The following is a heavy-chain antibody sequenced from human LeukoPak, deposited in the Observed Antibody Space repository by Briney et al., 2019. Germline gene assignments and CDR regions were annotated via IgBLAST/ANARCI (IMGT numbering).Heavy chain of an antibody. CDR1: GYSFPTYL. Sequence: QPWKISCKGSGYSFPTYLVSWVRQTPGKGLEWMGIIYPGDVDTTNSTSFQGEVTISADKSISTAYLQWSALKASHTARYYCARLNAGFEYWGQGTLVTVSS. CDR2: IYPGDVDT. CDR3: ARLNAGFEY. V-gene: IGHV5-51*01. J-gene: IGHJ4*02.